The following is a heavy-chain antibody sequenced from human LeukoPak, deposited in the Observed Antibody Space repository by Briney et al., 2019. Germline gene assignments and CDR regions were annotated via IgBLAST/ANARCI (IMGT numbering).Heavy chain of an antibody. CDR2: IYSGGST. D-gene: IGHD2-2*01. V-gene: IGHV3-66*02. CDR3: ARDRGGYCSSTSCYRPDAFDI. Sequence: GGSLRLSCAASGFTVSTNYMSWFRQAPGKWLEWVSVIYSGGSTYYADSVKGRFTISRDNSKNTLYLQMSSLRAEDTAVYYCARDRGGYCSSTSCYRPDAFDIWGRGTMVTVSS. J-gene: IGHJ3*02. CDR1: GFTVSTNY.